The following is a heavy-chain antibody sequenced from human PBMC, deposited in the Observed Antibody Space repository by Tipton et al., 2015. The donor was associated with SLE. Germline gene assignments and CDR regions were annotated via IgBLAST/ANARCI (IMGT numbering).Heavy chain of an antibody. J-gene: IGHJ4*02. CDR2: IFYSGST. V-gene: IGHV4-39*07. D-gene: IGHD2-21*02. Sequence: TLSLTCSVSGGSISSNDYYWGWIRQPPGKGLEWIGNIFYSGSTYYNPSLKSRVTISVGPSKNQFSLSLTSLTPADTAIYFCARDGGGDMLDFWGQGALVTVSS. CDR3: ARDGGGDMLDF. CDR1: GGSISSNDYY.